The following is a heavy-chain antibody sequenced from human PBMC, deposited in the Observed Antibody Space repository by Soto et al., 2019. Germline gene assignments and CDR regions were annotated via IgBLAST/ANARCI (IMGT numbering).Heavy chain of an antibody. V-gene: IGHV5-51*01. J-gene: IGHJ6*02. CDR3: TRHNHCTRGYRDYNYGLDG. CDR1: GYSFTSYW. D-gene: IGHD5-12*01. Sequence: PWECLKISCKGSGYSFTSYWIGWVRQMPGKGQEWMGIIYPGDSDTRYSPSFQGQVTISADKSISTAYLQWSSLKASDTAMYYFTRHNHCTRGYRDYNYGLDGWGQ. CDR2: IYPGDSDT.